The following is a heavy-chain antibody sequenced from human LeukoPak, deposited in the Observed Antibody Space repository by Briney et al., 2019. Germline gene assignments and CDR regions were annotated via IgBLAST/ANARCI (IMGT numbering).Heavy chain of an antibody. Sequence: SVKVSCKASGGTFSSYAISWVRQAPGQGLEWMGGIIPIFGTANYAQKFQGRVTMTRDTSTSTVYMELSSLRSEDTAVYYCARAESIAVAGTKYSAFDIWGQGTMVTVSS. J-gene: IGHJ3*02. CDR3: ARAESIAVAGTKYSAFDI. V-gene: IGHV1-69*05. D-gene: IGHD6-19*01. CDR2: IIPIFGTA. CDR1: GGTFSSYA.